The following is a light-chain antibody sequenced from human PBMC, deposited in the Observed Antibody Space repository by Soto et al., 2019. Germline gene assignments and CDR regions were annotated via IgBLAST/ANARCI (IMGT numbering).Light chain of an antibody. CDR2: GAS. CDR1: HSVSID. V-gene: IGKV3-15*01. J-gene: IGKJ1*01. CDR3: QQYYNRRT. Sequence: EILMTQSPATVSVSPGERATLSCRASHSVSIDLAWYQHRPGQAPRLLTYGASTRATGIPDRFSGSGSGTEFTLTISSLQSEDLAVYYCQQYYNRRTFGQGTKVDIK.